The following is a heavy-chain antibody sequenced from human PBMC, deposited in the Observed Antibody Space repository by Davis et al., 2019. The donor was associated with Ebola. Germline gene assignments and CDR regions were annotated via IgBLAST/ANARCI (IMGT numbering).Heavy chain of an antibody. J-gene: IGHJ6*02. Sequence: SLKISCAASGFTFDDYAMHWVRQAPGKGLEWVSGISWNSGSIGYADSVKGRFTISRDNAKNSLYLQMNSLRAEDTAVYYCARGGALDVWGQGTTVTVSS. CDR2: ISWNSGSI. V-gene: IGHV3-9*01. CDR1: GFTFDDYA. CDR3: ARGGALDV. D-gene: IGHD3-16*01.